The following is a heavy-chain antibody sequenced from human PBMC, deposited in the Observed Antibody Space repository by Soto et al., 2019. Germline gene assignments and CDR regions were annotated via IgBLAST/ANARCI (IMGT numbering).Heavy chain of an antibody. D-gene: IGHD6-13*01. CDR3: AREMGKQQLVVGVVWFDP. CDR1: GFTFSSYG. Sequence: QVQLVESGGGVVQPGRSLRLSCAASGFTFSSYGMHWVRQAPGKGLEWVAVIWYDGSNKYYADSVKGRFTISRDNSKNTLYLQVNSLRAEDTAVYYCAREMGKQQLVVGVVWFDPWGQGTLVTVSS. CDR2: IWYDGSNK. J-gene: IGHJ5*02. V-gene: IGHV3-33*01.